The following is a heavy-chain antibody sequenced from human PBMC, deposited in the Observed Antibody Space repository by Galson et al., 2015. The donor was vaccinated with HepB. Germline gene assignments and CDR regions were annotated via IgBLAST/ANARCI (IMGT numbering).Heavy chain of an antibody. CDR2: ISSSGSTI. V-gene: IGHV3-48*03. Sequence: LRLSCAASGFTFSSYEMNWVRQAPGKGLEWVSYISSSGSTIYYADSVKGRFTISRDNAKNSLYLQMNSLRAEDTAVYYCARGKPLRKYYYDSSGYQTFDYWGQGTLVTVSS. J-gene: IGHJ4*02. D-gene: IGHD3-22*01. CDR1: GFTFSSYE. CDR3: ARGKPLRKYYYDSSGYQTFDY.